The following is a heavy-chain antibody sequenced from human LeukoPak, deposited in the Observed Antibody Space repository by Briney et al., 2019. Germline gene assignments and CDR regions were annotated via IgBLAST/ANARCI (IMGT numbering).Heavy chain of an antibody. D-gene: IGHD6-13*01. J-gene: IGHJ4*02. V-gene: IGHV3-48*03. CDR3: ASVGGISSWSADY. Sequence: PGGSLRLSCAASGFTFSSYEMNWVRQAPGKGLEWVSNISSSGSTIYYADSVKGRFTISRDNAKNSLYLQMNSLRAEDTAVYYCASVGGISSWSADYWGQGTLVTVSS. CDR1: GFTFSSYE. CDR2: ISSSGSTI.